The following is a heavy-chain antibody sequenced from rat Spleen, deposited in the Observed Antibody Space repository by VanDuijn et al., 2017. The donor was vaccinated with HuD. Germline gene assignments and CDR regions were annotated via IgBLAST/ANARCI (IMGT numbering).Heavy chain of an antibody. CDR1: GFTFSYYY. Sequence: VQLVESGGGLVQPGRSMKLSCAASGFTFSYYYMAWVRQPPGKGLEWMGGIWGDGSTKYNSVLKSRLSISRDTSKSQVFLNMNSLQTEDTAIYFCTRTYGGYTSHWFAYWGQGTLVTVSP. J-gene: IGHJ3*01. CDR2: IWGDGST. D-gene: IGHD1-11*01. CDR3: TRTYGGYTSHWFAY. V-gene: IGHV2-1*01.